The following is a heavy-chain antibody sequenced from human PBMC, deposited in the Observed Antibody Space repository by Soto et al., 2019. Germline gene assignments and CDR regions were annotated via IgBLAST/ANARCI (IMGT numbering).Heavy chain of an antibody. J-gene: IGHJ1*01. Sequence: QAPGKGLEWVSGISWNSGSIGYADSVKGRFTISRDNAKNSLYLQMNSLRAEDTALYYCAKDISVSSGWYGREKPGYSQHWGQGNLVTV. D-gene: IGHD6-19*01. CDR2: ISWNSGSI. CDR3: AKDISVSSGWYGREKPGYSQH. V-gene: IGHV3-9*01.